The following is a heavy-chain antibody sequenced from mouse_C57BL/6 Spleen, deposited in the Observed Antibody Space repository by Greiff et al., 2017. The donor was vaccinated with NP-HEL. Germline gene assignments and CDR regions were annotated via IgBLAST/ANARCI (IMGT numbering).Heavy chain of an antibody. Sequence: QVQLQQSGPELVKPGASVKISCKASGYAFSSSWMNWVKQRPGKGLEWIGRIYPGDGDTNYNGKFKGKATLTADKSSSTAYMQLSSLTSEDSAVYFCAGRPTMVTTRAMDYWGQGTSVTVSS. J-gene: IGHJ4*01. D-gene: IGHD2-9*01. CDR2: IYPGDGDT. CDR3: AGRPTMVTTRAMDY. V-gene: IGHV1-82*01. CDR1: GYAFSSSW.